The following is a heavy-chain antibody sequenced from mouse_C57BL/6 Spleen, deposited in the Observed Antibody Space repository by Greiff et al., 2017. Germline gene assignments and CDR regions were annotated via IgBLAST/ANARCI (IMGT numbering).Heavy chain of an antibody. Sequence: QVQLKQPGAELVKPGASVKLSCKASGYTFTSYWMHWVKQRPGQGLEWIGMIHPNSGSTNYNEKFKSKATLTVDKSSSTAYMQLSSLTSEDSAVYYCATGNYETMDYWGQGTSVTVSS. CDR3: ATGNYETMDY. J-gene: IGHJ4*01. CDR1: GYTFTSYW. CDR2: IHPNSGST. V-gene: IGHV1-64*01. D-gene: IGHD1-1*01.